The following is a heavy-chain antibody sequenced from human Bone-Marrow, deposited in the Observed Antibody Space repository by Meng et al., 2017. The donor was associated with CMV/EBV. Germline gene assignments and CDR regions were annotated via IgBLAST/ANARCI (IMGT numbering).Heavy chain of an antibody. CDR1: GFTFDDYA. J-gene: IGHJ4*02. Sequence: GGSLRLSCAASGFTFDDYAMHWVRQAPAKGLEWVSLISWYGGSTYYADSVKGRFTISRDNSKNSLYLQMNRLRAEDTALYYFAKADHSSGWRYGVDYWGQGTLVTVSS. D-gene: IGHD6-19*01. CDR2: ISWYGGST. CDR3: AKADHSSGWRYGVDY. V-gene: IGHV3-43D*03.